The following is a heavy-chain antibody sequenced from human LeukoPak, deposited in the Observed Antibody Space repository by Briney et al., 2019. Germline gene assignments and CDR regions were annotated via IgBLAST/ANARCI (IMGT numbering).Heavy chain of an antibody. J-gene: IGHJ4*02. CDR2: IYPDGSTK. V-gene: IGHV3-30*03. Sequence: GGSLRLSCAASGFTFSSYWMSWVRQAPGKGLEWVAFIYPDGSTKLYGDSVKGRFTISRDNSKNTVYLQMNSLRAEDTAVYYCARDYYRTTSCLESWGQGTLVTVSS. CDR1: GFTFSSYW. D-gene: IGHD2-2*01. CDR3: ARDYYRTTSCLES.